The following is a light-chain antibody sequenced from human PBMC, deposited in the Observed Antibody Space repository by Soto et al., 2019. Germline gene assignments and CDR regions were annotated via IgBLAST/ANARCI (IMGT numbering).Light chain of an antibody. J-gene: IGKJ5*01. Sequence: DIQMTQCPSSLSASVGDRVTITCRASQSISSFLNWYQQKPGKAPKLLIYAASSLQSGVPSRFSGSGSGTDFTLTISSLQPEDFATYYCQPSYSTPITFGQGRRLKIK. CDR2: AAS. V-gene: IGKV1-39*01. CDR3: QPSYSTPIT. CDR1: QSISSF.